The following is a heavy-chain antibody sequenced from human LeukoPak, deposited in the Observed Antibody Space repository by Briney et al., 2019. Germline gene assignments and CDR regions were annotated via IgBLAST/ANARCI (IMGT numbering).Heavy chain of an antibody. J-gene: IGHJ4*02. V-gene: IGHV4-59*12. D-gene: IGHD3-16*01. CDR1: GGSISSYY. Sequence: SETLSLTCTVSGGSISSYYWAWIRQPPGKGLEWIGSIYHSGVSYINPSLKSRVTISVDTSKNQFSLKLTSVTAADTAVYYCASLKVSGFGELWDYFDYGGQGTRAPSPQ. CDR2: IYHSGVS. CDR3: ASLKVSGFGELWDYFDY.